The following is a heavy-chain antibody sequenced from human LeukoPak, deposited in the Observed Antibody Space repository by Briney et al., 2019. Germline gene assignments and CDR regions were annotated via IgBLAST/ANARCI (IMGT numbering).Heavy chain of an antibody. V-gene: IGHV1-2*06. CDR2: INPNSGGT. J-gene: IGHJ4*02. D-gene: IGHD2-21*02. CDR3: ARVNRFCESGGDCSIDY. Sequence: PRASVKVSCKASGYTFTGYYMHWVRQAPGQGLEWMGRINPNSGGTNYAQKFQGRVTMTRDTSISTAYMELSRLRSDDTAVYYCARVNRFCESGGDCSIDYWGQGTLVTVSS. CDR1: GYTFTGYY.